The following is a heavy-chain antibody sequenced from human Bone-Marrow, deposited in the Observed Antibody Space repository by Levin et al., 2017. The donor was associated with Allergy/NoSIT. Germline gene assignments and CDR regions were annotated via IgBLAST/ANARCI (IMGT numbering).Heavy chain of an antibody. CDR2: IQNTGNA. J-gene: IGHJ6*02. V-gene: IGHV4-4*07. Sequence: SETLSLTCTVSGGSISTYFWMWFRQPAGKGLEWIGHIQNTGNANYNPSLKSRVTMSLDTSKNQFSLKLNSVIAADTALYYCARDREHSHGRDMGVWGQGTTVIVSS. D-gene: IGHD5-18*01. CDR1: GGSISTYF. CDR3: ARDREHSHGRDMGV.